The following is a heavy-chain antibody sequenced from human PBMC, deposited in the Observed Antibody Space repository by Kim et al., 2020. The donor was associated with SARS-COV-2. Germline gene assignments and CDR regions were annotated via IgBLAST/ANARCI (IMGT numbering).Heavy chain of an antibody. V-gene: IGHV3-33*01. CDR2: IWYDGSNK. J-gene: IGHJ6*02. Sequence: GGSLRLSCAASGFTFSSYGMHWVRQAPGKGLEWVAVIWYDGSNKYYADSVKGRFTISRDNSKNTLYLQMNSLRAEDTAVYYCARDAAWGGNSVHYYYYGMDVWGQGTTVTVSS. CDR1: GFTFSSYG. CDR3: ARDAAWGGNSVHYYYYGMDV. D-gene: IGHD2-21*02.